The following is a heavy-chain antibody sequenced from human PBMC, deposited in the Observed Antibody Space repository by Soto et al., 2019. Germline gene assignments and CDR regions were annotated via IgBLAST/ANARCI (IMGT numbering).Heavy chain of an antibody. CDR2: INAGNGNT. CDR1: GYTFTSYA. D-gene: IGHD2-2*03. Sequence: ASVKVSCKASGYTFTSYAMHWVRQAPGQRLEWMGWINAGNGNTKYSQKFQGRVTMTRDTSISTAYMELSRLRSDDTAVYYCARERFGYCCSTSCYASYYYYGMDVWGQGTTVTVSS. V-gene: IGHV1-3*01. CDR3: ARERFGYCCSTSCYASYYYYGMDV. J-gene: IGHJ6*02.